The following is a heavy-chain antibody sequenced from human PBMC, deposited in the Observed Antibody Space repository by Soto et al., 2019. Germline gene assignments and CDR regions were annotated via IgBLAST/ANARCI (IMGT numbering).Heavy chain of an antibody. CDR1: GGSVSSGSYY. J-gene: IGHJ4*02. D-gene: IGHD6-19*01. CDR3: SFLSSSGINPLFYF. Sequence: SSETLSLTCTVSGGSVSSGSYYWSWIRQPPGKGLEWIGYIYYSGSTNYNPSLKSRVTISVDTSKNQFSLKLSSVTAADTAVYYWSFLSSSGINPLFYFWGQGTLVIGSS. V-gene: IGHV4-61*01. CDR2: IYYSGST.